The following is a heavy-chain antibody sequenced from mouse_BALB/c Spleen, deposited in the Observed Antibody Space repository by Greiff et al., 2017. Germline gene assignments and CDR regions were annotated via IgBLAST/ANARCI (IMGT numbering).Heavy chain of an antibody. CDR2: ISYDGSN. CDR1: GYSITSCYY. V-gene: IGHV3-6*02. J-gene: IGHJ3*01. CDR3: ASGDYYGSSQGFAY. D-gene: IGHD1-1*01. Sequence: EVKLQESGPGLVKPSQSLSLTCSVTGYSITSCYYWNWIRQFPGNQLEWMGYISYDGSNNYNPSLKNRTSITRDTSKNQFFLKLNSVTTEDTATYYCASGDYYGSSQGFAYWGQGTLVTVSA.